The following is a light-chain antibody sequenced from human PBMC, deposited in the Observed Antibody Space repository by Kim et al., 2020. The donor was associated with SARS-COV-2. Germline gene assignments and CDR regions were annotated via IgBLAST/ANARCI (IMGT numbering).Light chain of an antibody. CDR2: EVT. CDR1: SSDVGSYNY. V-gene: IGLV2-11*01. J-gene: IGLJ2*01. CDR3: CSYAGSVV. Sequence: SPGTSDNISGSRTSSDVGSYNYVSWYQQPPGKAPKLIIYEVTKRPSGVPDRFSGSKSGNTASLTISGLQAEDEADYYCCSYAGSVVFGGGTKLTVL.